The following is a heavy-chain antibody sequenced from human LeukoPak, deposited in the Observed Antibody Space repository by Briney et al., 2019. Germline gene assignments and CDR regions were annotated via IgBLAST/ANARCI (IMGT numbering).Heavy chain of an antibody. D-gene: IGHD6-19*01. J-gene: IGHJ4*02. Sequence: SETLSLTCAVSGGSISSSNWWSWVRQPPGKGLEWIGEIYHSGSTNYNPSLKSRVTISVDTSKNQFSLKLSSVTAADTAVYYCARSSQWLVPKYWGQGTLVTVSS. CDR2: IYHSGST. CDR1: GGSISSSNW. V-gene: IGHV4-4*02. CDR3: ARSSQWLVPKY.